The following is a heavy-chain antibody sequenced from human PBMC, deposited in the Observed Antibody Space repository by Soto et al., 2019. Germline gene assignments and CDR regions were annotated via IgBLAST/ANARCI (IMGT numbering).Heavy chain of an antibody. CDR3: AKYGSGGSNGWFDP. CDR1: GFTFSSYA. J-gene: IGHJ5*02. V-gene: IGHV3-23*01. Sequence: GGSLRLSCADSGFTFSSYAMSWVRQAPGKGLEWVSAISGSGGSTYYADSVKGRFTISRDNSKNTLYLQMNSLRAEDTAVYYCAKYGSGGSNGWFDPWGQGTLVTVSS. CDR2: ISGSGGST. D-gene: IGHD2-15*01.